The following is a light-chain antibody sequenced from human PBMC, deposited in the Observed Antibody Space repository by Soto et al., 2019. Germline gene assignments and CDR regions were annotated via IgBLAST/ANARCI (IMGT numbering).Light chain of an antibody. Sequence: EIVMTQSPATLSVSPGERATLSCRASQSVSIDLAWYQQTPGQAPRLLIYGASTRATGIPVRFSGSASGTDFTLTISRLEPEDFATYYCQQYYSYPPVTFGGGTKVDIK. J-gene: IGKJ4*01. CDR1: QSVSID. CDR3: QQYYSYPPVT. V-gene: IGKV3-15*01. CDR2: GAS.